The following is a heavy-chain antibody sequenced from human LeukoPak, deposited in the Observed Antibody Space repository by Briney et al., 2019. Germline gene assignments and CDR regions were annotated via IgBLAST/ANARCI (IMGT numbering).Heavy chain of an antibody. D-gene: IGHD3-10*01. CDR2: ITSGGTK. V-gene: IGHV3-11*01. CDR1: GFTFSDYY. CDR3: ARDGGSGNYFIDH. J-gene: IGHJ4*02. Sequence: GGSLRLSCAASGFTFSDYYMSWIRQAPGKGLEWVSYITSGGTKYYADSVKGRFTISRDNAKNSLYLQMNSLRAEDTAVYYCARDGGSGNYFIDHWGQGTLVTVSS.